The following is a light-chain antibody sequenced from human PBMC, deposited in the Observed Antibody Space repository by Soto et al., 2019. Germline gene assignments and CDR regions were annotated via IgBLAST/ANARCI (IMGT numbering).Light chain of an antibody. CDR3: HQFGDSPQT. CDR2: STS. V-gene: IGKV3-20*01. Sequence: PGDRATLSCRASQSLSVSYIAWYQQKPGQAPRLLIYSTSTRAAGIPDRFTGRGSGTHFTLAINRLEPEDFAVYYCHQFGDSPQTFGQGTTVEV. J-gene: IGKJ1*01. CDR1: QSLSVSY.